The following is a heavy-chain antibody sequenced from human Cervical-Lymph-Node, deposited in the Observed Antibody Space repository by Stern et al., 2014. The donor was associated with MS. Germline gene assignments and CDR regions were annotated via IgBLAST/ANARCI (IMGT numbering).Heavy chain of an antibody. Sequence: MQLVQSGAEVKKTGESVKISCQGIGYTFGDYWIAWVRQMPGKGLEWMGFIFSGDSDARYSPSFQGQVTIPADTSSDTAYLQWNTLKASDTAIYYCARHDHGGGDPDYWGQGTLVTVSS. CDR2: IFSGDSDA. D-gene: IGHD2-21*01. CDR3: ARHDHGGGDPDY. CDR1: GYTFGDYW. V-gene: IGHV5-51*01. J-gene: IGHJ4*02.